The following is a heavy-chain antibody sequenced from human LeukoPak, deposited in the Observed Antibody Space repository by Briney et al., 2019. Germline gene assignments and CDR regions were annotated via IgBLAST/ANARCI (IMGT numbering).Heavy chain of an antibody. V-gene: IGHV3-23*01. J-gene: IGHJ4*02. CDR1: GFTFSSYG. CDR3: AKDRGDYGDAFDY. D-gene: IGHD4-17*01. CDR2: ISGSGGST. Sequence: TGGSLRLSCAASGFTFSSYGMSWVRQAPGKGLEWVSAISGSGGSTYYADSVKGRFTISRDNSKNTLYLQMNSLRAEDTAVYYCAKDRGDYGDAFDYWGQGTLVTVSS.